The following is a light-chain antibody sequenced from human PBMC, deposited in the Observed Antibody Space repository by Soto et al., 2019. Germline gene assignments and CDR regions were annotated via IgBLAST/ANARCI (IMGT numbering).Light chain of an antibody. CDR2: LGS. J-gene: IGKJ1*01. CDR1: PSLLNSNGYNY. V-gene: IGKV2-28*01. CDR3: MQALQAPLT. Sequence: TVMTQSPLSLPVTPGEPASISCRSSPSLLNSNGYNYLDWYLQKPGQSPQLLIYLGSSRASGVPDRFSGSGSGTDFTLTISRVEAEDVGFYYCMQALQAPLTFGQGTKVHIK.